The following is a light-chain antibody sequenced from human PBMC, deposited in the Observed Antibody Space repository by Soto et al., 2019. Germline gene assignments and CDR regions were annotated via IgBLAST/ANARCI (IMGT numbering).Light chain of an antibody. CDR2: GAS. CDR1: QTITGTY. CDR3: QQYGSSPLT. J-gene: IGKJ3*01. V-gene: IGKV3-20*01. Sequence: EVVLTQSPGTLSLSPGETATLSCRASQTITGTYLAWYQQKPGQAPRLLIYGASARASGIPDRFSGTRSGTDFTLTINGLEPEDSAVYSCQQYGSSPLTFGPGTKVDIK.